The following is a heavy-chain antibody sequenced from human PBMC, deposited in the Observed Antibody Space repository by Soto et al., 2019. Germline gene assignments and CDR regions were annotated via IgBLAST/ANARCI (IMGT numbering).Heavy chain of an antibody. CDR2: INPSGGST. CDR3: ARDLIWSGYFRSDLGGMDV. V-gene: IGHV1-46*01. Sequence: ASVKVSCKASGYTFTSYYMHWVRQAPGQRLEWMGIINPSGGSTSYAQKFQGRVTMTRDTSTSTVYMELSSLRSEDTAVYYCARDLIWSGYFRSDLGGMDVWGQGTTVTVSS. J-gene: IGHJ6*02. CDR1: GYTFTSYY. D-gene: IGHD3-3*01.